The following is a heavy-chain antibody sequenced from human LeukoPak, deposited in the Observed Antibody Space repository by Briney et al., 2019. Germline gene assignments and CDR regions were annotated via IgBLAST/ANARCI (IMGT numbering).Heavy chain of an antibody. CDR2: ISSSRI. Sequence: NPGGSLRLSCAASGFTFSSYSMNWVRQAPGKGLEWVSYISSSRIYYADSVKGRFTISRDYAKDSLYLQMNSLRAEDTAVYYCARGQMYSGRTLDVWGQGTTVTVSS. CDR1: GFTFSSYS. V-gene: IGHV3-21*05. J-gene: IGHJ6*02. D-gene: IGHD1-26*01. CDR3: ARGQMYSGRTLDV.